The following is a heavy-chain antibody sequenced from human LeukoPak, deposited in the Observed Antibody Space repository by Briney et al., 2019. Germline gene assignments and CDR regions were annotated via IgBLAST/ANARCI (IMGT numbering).Heavy chain of an antibody. V-gene: IGHV3-7*01. D-gene: IGHD6-19*01. Sequence: PGGSLRLSCAASGFTFSSYWMSWVRQAPGKGLEWVANIKQNGSEKYYVDSVKGRFTISRDNAKNSLYLQMNRLRAEDTAVYYCAREQWLVPHDYWGQGTLVTVSS. CDR2: IKQNGSEK. CDR1: GFTFSSYW. CDR3: AREQWLVPHDY. J-gene: IGHJ4*02.